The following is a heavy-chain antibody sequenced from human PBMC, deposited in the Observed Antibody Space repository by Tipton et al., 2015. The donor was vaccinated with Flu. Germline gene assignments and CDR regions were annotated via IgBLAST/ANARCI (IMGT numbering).Heavy chain of an antibody. V-gene: IGHV1-18*01. CDR2: INTSNGDT. Sequence: QFQLVQSGGEVRKPGASVKVSCKASGYTSTSYGISWVRQAPGQGLEWMGWINTSNGDTNYAQKFQDRVTMTTDTSTSTAHMERRSLRSDGTAVYYCAREALTIRTDYVMDVWGQGTTVTVSS. CDR1: GYTSTSYG. CDR3: AREALTIRTDYVMDV. D-gene: IGHD1-14*01. J-gene: IGHJ6*02.